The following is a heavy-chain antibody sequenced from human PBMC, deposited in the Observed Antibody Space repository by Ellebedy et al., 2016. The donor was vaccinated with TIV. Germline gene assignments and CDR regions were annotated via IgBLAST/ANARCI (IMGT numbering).Heavy chain of an antibody. V-gene: IGHV4-59*01. CDR2: VFYSGST. J-gene: IGHJ4*02. D-gene: IGHD6-19*01. CDR3: ARTKAVAGTFCFDS. CDR1: GGSINSYY. Sequence: SETLSLTCTVSGGSINSYYWSWIRQPPGKGLEWIGYVFYSGSTHYNPPLKSRVTISVNTSRNQFSLKLNSVTAADTAVYYCARTKAVAGTFCFDSWGQGTLVPVSS.